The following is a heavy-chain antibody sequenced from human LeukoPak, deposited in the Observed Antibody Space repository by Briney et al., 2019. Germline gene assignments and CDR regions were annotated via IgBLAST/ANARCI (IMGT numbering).Heavy chain of an antibody. J-gene: IGHJ4*02. V-gene: IGHV4-59*08. CDR2: IYYSGST. CDR3: ARRGGGSDY. D-gene: IGHD2-15*01. CDR1: GGSISSYY. Sequence: LETLSLTCTVSGGSISSYYWSWIRQPPGKGLEWIGYIYYSGSTNYNPSLKSRVTISVDTSKNQFSLKLSSVTAADTAVYYCARRGGGSDYWGQGTLVTVSS.